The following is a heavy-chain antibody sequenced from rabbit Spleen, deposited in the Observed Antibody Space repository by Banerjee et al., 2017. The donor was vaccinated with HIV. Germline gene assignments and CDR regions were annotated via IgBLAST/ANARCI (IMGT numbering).Heavy chain of an antibody. D-gene: IGHD1-1*01. Sequence: QSLEESGGDLVKPGASLTLTCTASGFDLSSYYYMCWVRQAPGKGLEWIGCVYTGDGSTYYASWAKGRFTISKTSSTTVTLQMTSLTAADTATYFCARDLDGVIGWNFGWWGPGTLVTVS. CDR3: ARDLDGVIGWNFGW. CDR2: VYTGDGST. J-gene: IGHJ4*01. CDR1: GFDLSSYYY. V-gene: IGHV1S40*01.